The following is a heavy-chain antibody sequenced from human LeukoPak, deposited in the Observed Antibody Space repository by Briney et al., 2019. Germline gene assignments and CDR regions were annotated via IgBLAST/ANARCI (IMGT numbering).Heavy chain of an antibody. CDR2: IIPIFGTA. V-gene: IGHV1-69*13. J-gene: IGHJ3*02. CDR3: ARVGRIFGVAHPPRAFDI. CDR1: GGTFSSYA. D-gene: IGHD3-3*02. Sequence: ASVKVSCKASGGTFSSYAISWVRQAPGQGLEWMGGIIPIFGTANYAQKFQGRVTITADESTSTAYMELSSLRSEDTAVYYCARVGRIFGVAHPPRAFDIWGQGTMVTVSS.